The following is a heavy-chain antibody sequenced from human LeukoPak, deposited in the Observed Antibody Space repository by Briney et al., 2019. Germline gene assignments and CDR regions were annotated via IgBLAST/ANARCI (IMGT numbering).Heavy chain of an antibody. Sequence: PSETLSLTCTVSGGSISSSSYYWGWIRQPPGKGLEWIGEINHRGGTNYNPSLKSRVTMSVDTSENQFSLKLSSVTAADTAVYYCASSRLSVYDSSGYGGYYYMDVWGKGTTVTVSS. D-gene: IGHD3-22*01. J-gene: IGHJ6*03. CDR2: INHRGGT. CDR1: GGSISSSSYY. V-gene: IGHV4-39*07. CDR3: ASSRLSVYDSSGYGGYYYMDV.